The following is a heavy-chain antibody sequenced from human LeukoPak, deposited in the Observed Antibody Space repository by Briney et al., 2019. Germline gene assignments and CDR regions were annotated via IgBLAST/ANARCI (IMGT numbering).Heavy chain of an antibody. CDR3: AKDRLMITFGGVIVGFDY. Sequence: GGSLRLSCAASGFTFSSYWMSWVRQAPGKGLEWVSAISGSGGSTYYADSVKGRFTISRDNSKNTLYLQMNSLRAEDTAVYYCAKDRLMITFGGVIVGFDYWGQGTLVTVSS. CDR2: ISGSGGST. V-gene: IGHV3-23*01. D-gene: IGHD3-16*02. J-gene: IGHJ4*02. CDR1: GFTFSSYW.